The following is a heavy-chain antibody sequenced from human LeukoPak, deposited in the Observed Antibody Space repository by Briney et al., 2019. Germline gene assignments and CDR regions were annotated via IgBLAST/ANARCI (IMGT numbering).Heavy chain of an antibody. D-gene: IGHD5-12*01. J-gene: IGHJ5*02. V-gene: IGHV3-74*01. Sequence: GGSLRLSCAASGFPFSGYWMNWVRQAPGKGLVWVSRIDDDGTGTTYADSVKGRFTISRDNAKNTLYLQMNSLRVEDTAVYYCARSASGYDSWGQGTLVTVSS. CDR1: GFPFSGYW. CDR3: ARSASGYDS. CDR2: IDDDGTGT.